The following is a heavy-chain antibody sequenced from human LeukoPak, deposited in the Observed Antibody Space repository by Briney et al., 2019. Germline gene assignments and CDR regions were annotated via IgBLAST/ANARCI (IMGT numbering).Heavy chain of an antibody. J-gene: IGHJ3*02. Sequence: PSETLSLTCTVSGYSISSGYYWGWIRQPPGKGLEWSGSICHSGSTYYNPSLKSRVTISVDTSKNQFSLKLSSVTAADTAVYYCARDARLREAFDIWGQGTMVTVSS. V-gene: IGHV4-38-2*02. CDR3: ARDARLREAFDI. CDR2: ICHSGST. CDR1: GYSISSGYY.